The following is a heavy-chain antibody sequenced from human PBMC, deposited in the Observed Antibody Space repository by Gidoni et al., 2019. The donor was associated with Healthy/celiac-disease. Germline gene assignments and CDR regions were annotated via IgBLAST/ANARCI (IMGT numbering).Heavy chain of an antibody. V-gene: IGHV3-21*01. CDR1: GCTFSSYS. CDR2: ISSSSSYI. Sequence: EVKLVESGGGLVKTGGSLRLSCAASGCTFSSYSMSWVRQAPGKGLEWFSSISSSSSYIYYADSVKCRFTISRANAKNSLYLQMNSLRAEDTAVYYCARFYYYYYGMDVWGQGTTVTVSS. J-gene: IGHJ6*02. CDR3: ARFYYYYYGMDV.